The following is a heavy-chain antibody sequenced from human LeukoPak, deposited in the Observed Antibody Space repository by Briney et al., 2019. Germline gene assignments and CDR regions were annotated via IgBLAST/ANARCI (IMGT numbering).Heavy chain of an antibody. CDR2: ISRSGATI. V-gene: IGHV3-48*03. Sequence: QPGGSLRLPCAASEFTFSSYEMNWVRQAPGKGLEWVSYISRSGATIYYADSVKGRFTISRDNAKNSLYLQMNSLRAEDTAVYYCARGRNSGSFRWDWFDPWGQGTLVTVSS. J-gene: IGHJ5*02. D-gene: IGHD1-26*01. CDR1: EFTFSSYE. CDR3: ARGRNSGSFRWDWFDP.